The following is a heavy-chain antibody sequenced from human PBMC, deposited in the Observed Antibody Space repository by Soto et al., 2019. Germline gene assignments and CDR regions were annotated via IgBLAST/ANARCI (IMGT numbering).Heavy chain of an antibody. CDR2: ISSSTSYI. Sequence: EVQLVESGGGLVKPGGSLRLSCAASGFTFSSYSMNWVRQAPGKGLEWVSSISSSTSYIYYADSVKGRFTISRDNAKNSLRLHINSLRDEDTAVYYCARVVDYSDPYYYYGMDVWGQGTTVTVSS. D-gene: IGHD3-22*01. CDR1: GFTFSSYS. J-gene: IGHJ6*02. CDR3: ARVVDYSDPYYYYGMDV. V-gene: IGHV3-21*01.